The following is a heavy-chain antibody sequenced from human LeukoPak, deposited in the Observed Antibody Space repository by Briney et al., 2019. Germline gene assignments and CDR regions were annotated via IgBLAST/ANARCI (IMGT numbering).Heavy chain of an antibody. CDR2: ISAYNGNT. CDR3: AKFFGVVAPGYYGMDV. V-gene: IGHV1-18*01. D-gene: IGHD3-3*01. CDR1: GYTFTSYG. J-gene: IGHJ6*02. Sequence: GASVKVSCKASGYTFTSYGISWVRQAPGQGLEWMGWISAYNGNTNYAQKLQGRVTMTTDTSTSTAYMELRSLRSDDTAVYYCAKFFGVVAPGYYGMDVWGQGTTVTVSS.